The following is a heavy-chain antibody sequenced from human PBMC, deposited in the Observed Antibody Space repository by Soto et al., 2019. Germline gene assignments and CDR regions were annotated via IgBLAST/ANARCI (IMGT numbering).Heavy chain of an antibody. J-gene: IGHJ6*03. V-gene: IGHV4-59*01. CDR1: GGSISSYY. Sequence: SSETLSLTCTVSGGSISSYYWSWIRQPPGKGLEWIGYIFYSNSANYNPSLRSRVTISVDTSKNQFSLKLSSVTAADTAVYYCARGLGAGIAIFRHVEPYYSYMDVWGKGTTVTLSS. D-gene: IGHD3-3*01. CDR2: IFYSNSA. CDR3: ARGLGAGIAIFRHVEPYYSYMDV.